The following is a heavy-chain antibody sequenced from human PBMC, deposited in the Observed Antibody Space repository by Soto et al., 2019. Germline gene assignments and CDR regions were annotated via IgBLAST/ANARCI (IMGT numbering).Heavy chain of an antibody. D-gene: IGHD6-13*01. CDR3: AREFRRSGSSWHDNYFDS. CDR2: IYYGGST. J-gene: IGHJ4*02. Sequence: QVQLQESGPGLVRPSQTLSLTCTVSGGSISSGGYYWSWIRQHPGKGLEWIGYIYYGGSTYSNPSLKSRLTISVDTSKNQFSLKLGSVTAADTAVYYCAREFRRSGSSWHDNYFDSWGQGTLVTVSS. CDR1: GGSISSGGYY. V-gene: IGHV4-31*03.